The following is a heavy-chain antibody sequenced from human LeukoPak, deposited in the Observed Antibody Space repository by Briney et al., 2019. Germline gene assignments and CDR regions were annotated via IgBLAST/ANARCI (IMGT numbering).Heavy chain of an antibody. CDR1: GFSVSSSY. CDR2: IYSGGST. CDR3: ARDFREYYYGPENYASPSFDY. V-gene: IGHV3-53*05. D-gene: IGHD3-10*01. Sequence: GGFLRLSCAASGFSVSSSYMSWVRQAPGKGLEWVSAIYSGGSTYYADSVKGRFTISRDNSKNTLYVQMNSLRAEDTAVYYCARDFREYYYGPENYASPSFDYWGQGTPVTVSS. J-gene: IGHJ4*02.